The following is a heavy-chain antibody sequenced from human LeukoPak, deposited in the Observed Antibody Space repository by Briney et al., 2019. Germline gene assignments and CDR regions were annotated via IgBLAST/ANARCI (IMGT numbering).Heavy chain of an antibody. CDR3: VSTTRSSPFDN. J-gene: IGHJ4*02. CDR2: IKQDGSDK. V-gene: IGHV3-7*01. CDR1: GFTFSAYW. D-gene: IGHD1-1*01. Sequence: GGSLRLSCAASGFTFSAYWMSWVRQVPGKGLEWLANIKQDGSDKQYVDSVKGRFAISRDNAKTSVYLQMNSLRAEDTAVYYCVSTTRSSPFDNWGQGTLVTVSS.